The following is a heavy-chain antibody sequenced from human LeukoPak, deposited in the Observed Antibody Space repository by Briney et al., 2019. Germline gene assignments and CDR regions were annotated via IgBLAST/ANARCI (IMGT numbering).Heavy chain of an antibody. J-gene: IGHJ3*02. CDR1: GGSISSYY. CDR2: IYYSGST. Sequence: PSETLSLTCTVSGGSISSYYWSWIRQPPGKGLEWIGYIYYSGSTNYNPSLKSRVTISVDTSKNQFSPKLSSVTAADTAVYYCARVRYYEAFDIWGQGTMVTVSS. D-gene: IGHD2-8*01. CDR3: ARVRYYEAFDI. V-gene: IGHV4-59*01.